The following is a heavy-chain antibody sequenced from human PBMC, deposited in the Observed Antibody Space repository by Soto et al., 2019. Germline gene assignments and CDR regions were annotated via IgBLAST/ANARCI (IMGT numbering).Heavy chain of an antibody. Sequence: SETLSLTCTVSGASIISLYDYWGWIRQPPGKGLEWIGSSYHSGSTYYTPSLKSRVTISIDTSKNHFSLKLWSVTAADTAVYYCAKYGENYYDGMDVWGQGTTVTVSS. CDR2: SYHSGST. J-gene: IGHJ6*02. CDR1: GASIISLYDY. CDR3: AKYGENYYDGMDV. D-gene: IGHD4-17*01. V-gene: IGHV4-39*02.